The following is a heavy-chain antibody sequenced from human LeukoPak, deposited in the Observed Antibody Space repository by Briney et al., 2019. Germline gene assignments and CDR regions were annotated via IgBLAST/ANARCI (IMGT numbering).Heavy chain of an antibody. D-gene: IGHD5-12*01. J-gene: IGHJ4*02. V-gene: IGHV1-2*02. Sequence: ASVKVSCKASGYTFTGYYIHWVRQAPGQGLEWMGWINPNSGATNYPQKFQGRVAMTRDTSVTTAYMELSRLTFDDTAVYFCARSRVTTIPNLDYWGRGILVTVSS. CDR1: GYTFTGYY. CDR3: ARSRVTTIPNLDY. CDR2: INPNSGAT.